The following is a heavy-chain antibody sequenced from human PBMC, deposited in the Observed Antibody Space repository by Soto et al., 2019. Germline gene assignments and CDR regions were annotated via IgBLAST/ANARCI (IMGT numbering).Heavy chain of an antibody. CDR3: ARSVYSSSSVYYYYGMDV. J-gene: IGHJ6*02. CDR1: GYSFTSYW. Sequence: GESLKISCKGSGYSFTSYWIGWVRQMPGKGLEWMGIIYPGDSDTRYSPSLQGQVTISADKSISTAYLQWSSLKASDTAMYYCARSVYSSSSVYYYYGMDVWGQGTTVTVSS. V-gene: IGHV5-51*01. D-gene: IGHD6-6*01. CDR2: IYPGDSDT.